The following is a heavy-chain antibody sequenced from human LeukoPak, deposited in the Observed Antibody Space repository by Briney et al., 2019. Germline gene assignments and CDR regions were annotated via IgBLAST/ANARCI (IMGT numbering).Heavy chain of an antibody. CDR1: GFXFNRYW. J-gene: IGHJ4*02. V-gene: IGHV3-74*01. CDR2: INSDGSTT. D-gene: IGHD2/OR15-2a*01. Sequence: GGSLRLFCAASGFXFNRYWIHWVRQAPGKGLVWVSRINSDGSTTTYADSVKGRFTISRDNAKNTLYLQMNSLRAEDTAVYYCARGRGTIYMFDYWGQGTLVTVSS. CDR3: ARGRGTIYMFDY.